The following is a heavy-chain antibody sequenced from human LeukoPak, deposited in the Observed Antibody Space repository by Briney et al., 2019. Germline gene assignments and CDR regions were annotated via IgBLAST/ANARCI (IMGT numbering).Heavy chain of an antibody. D-gene: IGHD3-10*01. V-gene: IGHV3-15*01. CDR3: TTDPMFRGPSLDY. CDR2: IKSKTDGGTT. CDR1: GFTFSNAW. J-gene: IGHJ4*02. Sequence: PGGPLRLSCAASGFTFSNAWVSWVRQAPGKRLEWVGRIKSKTDGGTTDYAAPVKGRFTISRDDSKNMLYLQMNSLKTEDTAVYYCTTDPMFRGPSLDYWGQGTLVTVSS.